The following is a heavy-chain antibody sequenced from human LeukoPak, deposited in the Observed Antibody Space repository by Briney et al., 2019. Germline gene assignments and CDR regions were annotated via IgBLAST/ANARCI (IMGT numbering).Heavy chain of an antibody. D-gene: IGHD3-10*02. Sequence: TGGSLRLSCVASGFTFSAYAMTWVRQAPGKGLEWVSSIGSDNKPHYSESVKGRFAISRDNSKSMLFLQVNSPRAEDTALYYCARYLHYYVAMDVWGQGTTVTVSS. CDR2: IGSDNKP. V-gene: IGHV3-23*05. CDR3: ARYLHYYVAMDV. J-gene: IGHJ6*02. CDR1: GFTFSAYA.